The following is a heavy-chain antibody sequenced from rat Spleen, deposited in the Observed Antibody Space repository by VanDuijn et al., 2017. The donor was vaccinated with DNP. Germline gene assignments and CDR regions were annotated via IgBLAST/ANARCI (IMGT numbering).Heavy chain of an antibody. J-gene: IGHJ2*01. Sequence: EVQLVESGGGLVQPGRSLKVSCEASGFTFNNYWMTWVRQAPTKGLEWVATISYTGTTTYYRDSVKGRFTISRDNAKSTLYLQMDSLRSEDTATYYCTREDWVLDYWGQGVMVTVSS. D-gene: IGHD5-1*01. V-gene: IGHV5-29*01. CDR3: TREDWVLDY. CDR1: GFTFNNYW. CDR2: ISYTGTTT.